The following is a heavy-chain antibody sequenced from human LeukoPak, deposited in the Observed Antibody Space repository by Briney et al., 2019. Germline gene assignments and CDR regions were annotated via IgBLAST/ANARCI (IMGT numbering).Heavy chain of an antibody. J-gene: IGHJ3*02. CDR1: GGSFSGYY. D-gene: IGHD3-22*01. V-gene: IGHV4-34*01. CDR2: INHSGST. CDR3: ARERSGNYYDSSGYRSAPFDI. Sequence: SETLSLACAVYGGSFSGYYWSWIRQPPGKGLEWIGEINHSGSTNYNPSLKSRVTISVDTSKNQFSLKLSSVTAADTAVYYCARERSGNYYDSSGYRSAPFDIWGQGTMVTVSS.